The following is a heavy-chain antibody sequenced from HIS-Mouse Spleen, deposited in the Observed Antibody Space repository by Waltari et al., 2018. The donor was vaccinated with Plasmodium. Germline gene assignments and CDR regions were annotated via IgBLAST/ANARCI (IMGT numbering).Heavy chain of an antibody. J-gene: IGHJ4*02. Sequence: QVQLVESGGGVVQPGRSLRLSCAASGFTFSSYAMHWVRQAPGKGLEWVAVISYDGSNKYYADSVKGRFTISRDNSKNTLYLQMNSLRAEDTAVYYCARDPMGYYFDYWGQGTLVTVSS. CDR1: GFTFSSYA. CDR3: ARDPMGYYFDY. CDR2: ISYDGSNK. D-gene: IGHD3-16*01. V-gene: IGHV3-30-3*01.